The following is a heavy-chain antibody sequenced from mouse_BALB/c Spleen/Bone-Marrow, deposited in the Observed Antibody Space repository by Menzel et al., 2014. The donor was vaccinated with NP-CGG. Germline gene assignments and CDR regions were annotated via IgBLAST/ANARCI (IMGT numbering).Heavy chain of an antibody. D-gene: IGHD2-14*01. CDR1: GYTFSSYW. Sequence: QVQLQQSGAELMKPGASVKISCKATGYTFSSYWIEWVKQRPGHGLEWIGEILPGSGGTNYNEKFKGRATFTADTSSNTAYMQLSSLTSEDSAVYYCARRGYDGAYWGQGTLVTVSA. CDR2: ILPGSGGT. CDR3: ARRGYDGAY. J-gene: IGHJ3*01. V-gene: IGHV1-9*01.